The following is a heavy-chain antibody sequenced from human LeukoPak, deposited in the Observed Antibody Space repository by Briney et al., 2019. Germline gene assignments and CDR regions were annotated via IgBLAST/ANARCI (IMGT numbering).Heavy chain of an antibody. Sequence: LRLSCAASGFTFNNYEFNWIRQAPGKGLEWIGSIYHSGKTYYNPSLKSRVTISLDTSKNQFSLNLSSVTAADTAVYFCARDRIAVSDPPNWFDPWGQGTLATVSS. CDR2: IYHSGKT. D-gene: IGHD6-19*01. V-gene: IGHV4-38-2*02. CDR1: GFTFNNYEF. CDR3: ARDRIAVSDPPNWFDP. J-gene: IGHJ5*02.